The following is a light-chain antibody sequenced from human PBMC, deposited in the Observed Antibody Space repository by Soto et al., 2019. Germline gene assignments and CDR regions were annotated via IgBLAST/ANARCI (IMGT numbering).Light chain of an antibody. J-gene: IGLJ2*01. CDR2: DVS. CDR1: SSDVGGYNY. CDR3: SSYTSSSTL. V-gene: IGLV2-14*01. Sequence: QSALTQPASVSGSPGQSITISCTGTSSDVGGYNYVSWYQQHPGKAPKLMIYDVSNRPSGVSNRFSGSKSGNTASLTISGLQAEDAADYYCSSYTSSSTLFRRGTPLTLL.